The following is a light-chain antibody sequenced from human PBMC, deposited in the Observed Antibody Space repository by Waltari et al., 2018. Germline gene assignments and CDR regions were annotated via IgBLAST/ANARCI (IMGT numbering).Light chain of an antibody. CDR1: QSVSSSY. J-gene: IGKJ1*01. CDR2: GAS. Sequence: EIVLTQSPGTLSLSPGERATLSCRASQSVSSSYLAWYQQKPGQAPRPLIYGASSRATGIPDTFSGSESGTDFALTISRLEPEDFAVYYCQQYGSSPWTFGQGTKVEIK. V-gene: IGKV3-20*01. CDR3: QQYGSSPWT.